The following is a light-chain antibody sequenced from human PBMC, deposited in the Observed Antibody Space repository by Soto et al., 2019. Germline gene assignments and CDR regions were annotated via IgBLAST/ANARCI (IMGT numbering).Light chain of an antibody. CDR2: AAP. J-gene: IGKJ2*01. V-gene: IGKV1-8*01. Sequence: AIRMTQSPSSLSASTGDRVTITCRASQGISSYLAWYQQKPGKAPKLLIYAAPTLQSGVPSRFSGSGSGTDFTLTISCLQSEDFATYYCQQYYSYPRTFGQGTKLEIK. CDR1: QGISSY. CDR3: QQYYSYPRT.